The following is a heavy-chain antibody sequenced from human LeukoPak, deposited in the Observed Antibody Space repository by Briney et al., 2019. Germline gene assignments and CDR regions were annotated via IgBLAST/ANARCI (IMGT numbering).Heavy chain of an antibody. CDR2: IWYDGSNK. Sequence: PGGSLRLSCAASGFTFSSYGMHWVRQAPGKGLEWVAVIWYDGSNKYYADSVKGRFTISRDNSKNTLYLQMNSLGAEDTAVYYCARDLEPPVLRYFDWSLPGYWGQGTLVTVSS. CDR3: ARDLEPPVLRYFDWSLPGY. D-gene: IGHD3-9*01. V-gene: IGHV3-33*01. J-gene: IGHJ4*02. CDR1: GFTFSSYG.